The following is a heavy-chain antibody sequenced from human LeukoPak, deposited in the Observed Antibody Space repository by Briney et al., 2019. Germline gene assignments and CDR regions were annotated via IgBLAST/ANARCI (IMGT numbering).Heavy chain of an antibody. D-gene: IGHD7-27*01. Sequence: ASVKVSCKTSGYIFNTYDICWVRQAPGQGLEWMGSISILYGNTNYEQKFQGRVTLTTDTSTSTVYMELRSLRSEDTALYYCASGDVYYDSWGQGTLVTVSS. J-gene: IGHJ4*02. CDR1: GYIFNTYD. CDR3: ASGDVYYDS. V-gene: IGHV1-18*01. CDR2: ISILYGNT.